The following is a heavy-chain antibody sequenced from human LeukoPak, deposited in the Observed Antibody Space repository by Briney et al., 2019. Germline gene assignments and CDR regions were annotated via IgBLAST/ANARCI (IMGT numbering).Heavy chain of an antibody. J-gene: IGHJ1*01. V-gene: IGHV1-2*04. CDR3: ARDSTMIVVVTTEYFQH. D-gene: IGHD3-22*01. CDR2: INPNSGGT. CDR1: GYTFTGYY. Sequence: GASVKVSCKASGYTFTGYYMHWVRQAPGQGLEWMGWINPNSGGTNYAQKFQGWVTMTRDTSISTAYMELSRLRSDDTAVYYCARDSTMIVVVTTEYFQHWGQGTLVTVSS.